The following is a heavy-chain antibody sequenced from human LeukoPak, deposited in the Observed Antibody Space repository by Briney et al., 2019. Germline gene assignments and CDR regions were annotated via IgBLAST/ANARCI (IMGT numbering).Heavy chain of an antibody. Sequence: PGRSLRLSCTGSGFTFGGYLMSWVRQAPGKGLEWVSYISSSSSTIYYADSVKGRFAISRDNSKNTLYLQMNSLRAEDTAVYYCAKDYDFWSGYYRGPAFDYWGQGTLVTVSS. V-gene: IGHV3-23*01. CDR1: GFTFGGYL. CDR3: AKDYDFWSGYYRGPAFDY. J-gene: IGHJ4*02. D-gene: IGHD3-3*01. CDR2: ISSSSSTI.